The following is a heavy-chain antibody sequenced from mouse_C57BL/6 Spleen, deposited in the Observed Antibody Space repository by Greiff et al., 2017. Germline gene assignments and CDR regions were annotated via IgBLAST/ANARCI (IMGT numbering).Heavy chain of an antibody. CDR1: GYSITSGYD. D-gene: IGHD2-4*01. V-gene: IGHV3-1*01. CDR3: ARMDDYDWFAY. Sequence: EVMLVESGPGMVKPSQSLSLTCTVTGYSITSGYDWHWIRHFPGNKLEWMGYISYSGSTNYNPSLKSRISITHDTSKNHFFLKLNSVTTEDTATYYCARMDDYDWFAYWGQGTLVTVSA. CDR2: ISYSGST. J-gene: IGHJ3*01.